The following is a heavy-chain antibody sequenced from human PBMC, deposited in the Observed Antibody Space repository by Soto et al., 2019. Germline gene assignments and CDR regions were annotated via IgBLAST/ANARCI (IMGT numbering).Heavy chain of an antibody. V-gene: IGHV3-48*01. Sequence: ESGGGLVQPGGSLRLSCAASGFTFSSYSMNWVRQAPGKGLEWVSYISSSSSTIYYADCVKGRFTISRDNAKNSLYLQMNSLRAEDTAVYYCASQSSEWLLFASWGQGTLVTVSS. CDR3: ASQSSEWLLFAS. CDR1: GFTFSSYS. J-gene: IGHJ4*02. D-gene: IGHD5-12*01. CDR2: ISSSSSTI.